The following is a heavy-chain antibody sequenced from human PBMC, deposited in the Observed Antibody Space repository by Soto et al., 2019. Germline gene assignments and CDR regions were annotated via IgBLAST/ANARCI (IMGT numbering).Heavy chain of an antibody. D-gene: IGHD7-27*01. V-gene: IGHV4-61*05. CDR3: ARSGAFYYYGMDV. CDR2: IYYSGST. J-gene: IGHJ6*02. CDR1: GGSISSSSYY. Sequence: PSETLSLTCTVSGGSISSSSYYWGWIRQPPGKGLEWIGYIYYSGSTNYNPSLKSRVTISVDTSKNQFSLKLSSVTAADTAVYYCARSGAFYYYGMDVWGQGTTVTVSS.